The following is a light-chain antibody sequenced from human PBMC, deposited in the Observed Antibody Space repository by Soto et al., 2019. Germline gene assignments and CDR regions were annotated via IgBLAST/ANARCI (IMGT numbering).Light chain of an antibody. V-gene: IGKV3-11*01. CDR1: QSVSSY. Sequence: EIVLTQSPATLSLSPGERATLSCRASQSVSSYLAWYQQKLGQAPRLLIYDASNRATGIPDRFSGSGSGTVFTLTISSLEPEDFAVYYCQQRGNWPLTFGGGTKVDI. J-gene: IGKJ4*01. CDR3: QQRGNWPLT. CDR2: DAS.